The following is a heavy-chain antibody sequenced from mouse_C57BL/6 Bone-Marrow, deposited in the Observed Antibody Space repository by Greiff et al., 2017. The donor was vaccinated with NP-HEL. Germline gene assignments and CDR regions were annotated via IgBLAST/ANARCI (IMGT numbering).Heavy chain of an antibody. Sequence: EVKLQESGPGLVKPSQSLSLTCSVTGYSITSGYYWNWIRQFPGNKLEWMGYMSYDGSNNYNPSLKNRISITRDTSKNQVFLKLNSVTTEDTATYYCARYRDLLLRSYYFDYWGQGTTLTVSS. D-gene: IGHD1-1*01. J-gene: IGHJ2*01. CDR1: GYSITSGYY. V-gene: IGHV3-6*01. CDR2: MSYDGSN. CDR3: ARYRDLLLRSYYFDY.